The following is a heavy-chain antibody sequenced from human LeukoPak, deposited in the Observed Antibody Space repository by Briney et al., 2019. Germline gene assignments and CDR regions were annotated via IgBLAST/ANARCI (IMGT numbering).Heavy chain of an antibody. CDR1: GFTFSDYY. V-gene: IGHV3-11*04. CDR3: ARDGITGTTHPPGWFDP. CDR2: ISSSGSTI. J-gene: IGHJ5*02. D-gene: IGHD1-20*01. Sequence: GGSLRLSCAASGFTFSDYYMSWIRQAPGKGLEWVSYISSSGSTIYYADSVKGRFTISRDNAKNSLYLQMNSLRAEDTAVYYCARDGITGTTHPPGWFDPWGQGTLVTVSS.